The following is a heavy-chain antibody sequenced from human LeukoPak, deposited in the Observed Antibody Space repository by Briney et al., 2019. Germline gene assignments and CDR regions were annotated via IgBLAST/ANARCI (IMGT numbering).Heavy chain of an antibody. CDR3: ARDLVGAANFDY. J-gene: IGHJ4*02. CDR1: GDSISSSNW. V-gene: IGHV4-4*02. CDR2: IYHSGST. D-gene: IGHD1-26*01. Sequence: KPSETLSLTCTVSGDSISSSNWWTWVRQSPGKGLEWIGEIYHSGSTSYNPSLKSRVTILVDKSKNQFSLKLNSVTPADTAVYYCARDLVGAANFDYWGQGTLVTVSS.